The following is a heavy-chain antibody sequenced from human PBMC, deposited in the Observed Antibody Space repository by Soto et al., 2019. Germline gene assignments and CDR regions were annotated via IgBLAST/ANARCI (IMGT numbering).Heavy chain of an antibody. CDR3: ARIELFGSLNWFDP. CDR1: GYTFTNND. Sequence: QVQLVQSGAEVKKPGASVKVSCKASGYTFTNNDVTWVRQATGQGLEWMGWMNPGSGDTGYEQKFPGRVPMPRDIPIATAYMELTGLTSEGTAIYYCARIELFGSLNWFDPWGQGTLVTVSS. V-gene: IGHV1-8*01. J-gene: IGHJ5*02. CDR2: MNPGSGDT. D-gene: IGHD3-10*01.